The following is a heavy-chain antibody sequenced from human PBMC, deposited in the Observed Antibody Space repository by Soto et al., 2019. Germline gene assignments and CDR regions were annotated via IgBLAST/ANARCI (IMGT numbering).Heavy chain of an antibody. D-gene: IGHD6-13*01. CDR2: ISYDGSNK. Sequence: QVQLVESGGGVVQPGRSLRLSCAASGFTFSSYAMHWVRQAPGKGLEWVAVISYDGSNKYYADSVKGRFTISRDNSKNPLYLPRNCMRAEDTAVYDCARDGNNMAAAPFGDWGQGTLVTVSS. CDR3: ARDGNNMAAAPFGD. V-gene: IGHV3-30-3*01. J-gene: IGHJ4*02. CDR1: GFTFSSYA.